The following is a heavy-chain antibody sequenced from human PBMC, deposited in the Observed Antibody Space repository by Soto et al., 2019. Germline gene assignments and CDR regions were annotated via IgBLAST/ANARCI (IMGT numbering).Heavy chain of an antibody. V-gene: IGHV3-21*01. J-gene: IGHJ6*02. D-gene: IGHD2-21*02. CDR2: IDTRSDI. CDR3: AREETAWPLAYGLDV. Sequence: GVLRLSCAASGFAFSTFSMNWVRQAPGKGLEWVSSIDTRSDIYYADSVKGRFTISRDNAKNSLSLQMNSLRAEDTGVYYCAREETAWPLAYGLDVWGQGTTVTVSS. CDR1: GFAFSTFS.